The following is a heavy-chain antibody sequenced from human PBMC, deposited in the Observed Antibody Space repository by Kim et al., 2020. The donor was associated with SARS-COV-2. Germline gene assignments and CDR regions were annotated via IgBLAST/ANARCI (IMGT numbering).Heavy chain of an antibody. CDR2: IYYSGST. CDR1: GGSVSSASYF. J-gene: IGHJ4*02. V-gene: IGHV4-61*01. CDR3: ARDGGYGSGSYRIDY. D-gene: IGHD3-10*01. Sequence: SETLSLTCTVSGGSVSSASYFWSWIRQPPGKGLEWIGYIYYSGSTNYNPSLRSRVTISVDTSKNQFSLRLSSVTAADTAVYYCARDGGYGSGSYRIDYWGQGTLVTVSS.